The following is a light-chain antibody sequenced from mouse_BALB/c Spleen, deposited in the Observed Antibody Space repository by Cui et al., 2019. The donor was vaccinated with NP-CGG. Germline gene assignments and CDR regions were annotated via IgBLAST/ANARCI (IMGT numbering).Light chain of an antibody. CDR2: RTS. J-gene: IGKJ4*01. V-gene: IGKV4-58*01. CDR1: SSASSSY. CDR3: QQWSGYPLFT. Sequence: ENVLTQSPAIMAASLGQKVTMTCSASSSASSSYLDWYQQKSGASPKPLIHRTSNLASGVPARFSGSGSGTSYSLTISSVEAEDDATYYCQQWSGYPLFTFGSGTKLEIK.